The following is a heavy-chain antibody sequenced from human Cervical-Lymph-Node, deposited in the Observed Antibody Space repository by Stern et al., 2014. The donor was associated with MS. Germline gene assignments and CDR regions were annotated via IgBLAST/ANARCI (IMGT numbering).Heavy chain of an antibody. CDR1: GFPFSDHY. CDR2: ITGSGRTI. Sequence: VQLVQSGGGLVKPGGSLRLSCTASGFPFSDHYMTWIPPAPGKGLEWLSHITGSGRTIYYADSVKGRFTISRDNARNSLYLQMDSLRDDDTAVYYCARGRGHYDSGFDYWGQGTLVTVSS. D-gene: IGHD3-22*01. CDR3: ARGRGHYDSGFDY. V-gene: IGHV3-11*01. J-gene: IGHJ4*02.